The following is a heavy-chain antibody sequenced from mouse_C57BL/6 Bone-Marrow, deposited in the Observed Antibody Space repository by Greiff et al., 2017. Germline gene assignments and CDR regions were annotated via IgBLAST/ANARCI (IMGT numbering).Heavy chain of an antibody. CDR2: ISNGGGST. D-gene: IGHD2-3*01. J-gene: IGHJ3*01. V-gene: IGHV5-12*01. CDR3: ARQDDGYTWFAY. CDR1: GFTFSDYY. Sequence: EVQVVESGGGLVKPGGSLKLSCAASGFTFSDYYMYWVRQTPEKRLEWVAYISNGGGSTYYPDTVKGRFTISRDNDKNTLYLQMSRLKSEDTAMYYCARQDDGYTWFAYWGQGTLVTVSA.